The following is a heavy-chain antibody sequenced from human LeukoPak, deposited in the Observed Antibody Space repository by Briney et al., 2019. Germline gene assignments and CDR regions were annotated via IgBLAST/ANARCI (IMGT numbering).Heavy chain of an antibody. CDR1: GYTFRSYE. J-gene: IGHJ4*02. CDR3: ARGHYGGNRYFDI. CDR2: IHPNSGKT. D-gene: IGHD4-23*01. V-gene: IGHV1-8*01. Sequence: ASVKVSRKASGYTFRSYEINWVRQAPGQGLEWVGWIHPNSGKTGYAQKFQGRVTMTRDTSTETAFMELSSLKFDDTAIFYCARGHYGGNRYFDIWGQGTLVTVSS.